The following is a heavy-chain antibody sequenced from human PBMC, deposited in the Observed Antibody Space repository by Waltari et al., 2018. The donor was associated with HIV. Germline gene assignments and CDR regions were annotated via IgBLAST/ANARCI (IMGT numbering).Heavy chain of an antibody. D-gene: IGHD3-22*01. Sequence: QVQLVESGGSVVQPGRSLKLSCAASGFPVGTSAMYWVRQAPGEGGKCVEVRLHEGNNKDYASSVKGLFTNSRDNTKNTLYLQNSSLGGEDTAVYCCARDGHYYDSRPLDYWGQGTRVTVSS. CDR3: ARDGHYYDSRPLDY. CDR1: GFPVGTSA. CDR2: RLHEGNNK. V-gene: IGHV3-30-3*01. J-gene: IGHJ4*02.